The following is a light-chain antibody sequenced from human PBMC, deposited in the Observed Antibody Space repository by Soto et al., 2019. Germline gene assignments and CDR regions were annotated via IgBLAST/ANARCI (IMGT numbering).Light chain of an antibody. Sequence: QPVLTQPPSASGTPGQRVPISCSGRSSNIGINTVNWYQQLPGTAPKVLIYKNNLRPSGVPDRFSGSKSGTSASLAISGLQSVDEADYFCAAWDDSLNGYVFGTATKLTVL. CDR3: AAWDDSLNGYV. V-gene: IGLV1-44*01. CDR2: KNN. CDR1: SSNIGINT. J-gene: IGLJ1*01.